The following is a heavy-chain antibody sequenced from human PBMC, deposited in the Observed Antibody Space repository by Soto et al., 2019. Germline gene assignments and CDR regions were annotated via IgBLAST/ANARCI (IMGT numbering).Heavy chain of an antibody. CDR3: AKDLVRGYSSSRIVAPFDY. Sequence: GGSLRLSCAASGFTFSSYGMHWVRQAPGKGLEWVAVISYDGSNKYYADSVKGRFTISRDNSKNTLYLQMNSLRAEDTAVYYCAKDLVRGYSSSRIVAPFDYWGQGTLVTVSS. CDR1: GFTFSSYG. J-gene: IGHJ4*02. D-gene: IGHD6-13*01. CDR2: ISYDGSNK. V-gene: IGHV3-30*18.